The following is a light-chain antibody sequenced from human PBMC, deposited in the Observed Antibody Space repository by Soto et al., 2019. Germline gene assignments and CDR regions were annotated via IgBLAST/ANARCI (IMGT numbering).Light chain of an antibody. CDR2: DAS. J-gene: IGKJ2*01. CDR3: QQRSDWPS. Sequence: EVVLTQSPATLSLSPGERATLSCWASQGVGSYLAGYQQRLGQAPRLLIYDASNSATGIPARFSGSGSGTDFTLIISCLEPEDFAVYYCQQRSDWPSFGQGTKLEIK. CDR1: QGVGSY. V-gene: IGKV3-11*01.